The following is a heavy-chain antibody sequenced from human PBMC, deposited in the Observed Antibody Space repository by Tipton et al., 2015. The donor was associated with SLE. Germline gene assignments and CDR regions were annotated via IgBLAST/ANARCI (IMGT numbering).Heavy chain of an antibody. CDR1: GFTFSSYA. V-gene: IGHV3-23*01. Sequence: SLRLSCAASGFTFSSYAMSWVRQAPGKGLEWVSAISGSGGSTYYADSVKGRFTISRDNSKNTLYLQMNSLRAEDTAVYYCAAGHSSGWYEGDFDYWGQGTLVTVSS. D-gene: IGHD6-19*01. CDR2: ISGSGGST. CDR3: AAGHSSGWYEGDFDY. J-gene: IGHJ4*02.